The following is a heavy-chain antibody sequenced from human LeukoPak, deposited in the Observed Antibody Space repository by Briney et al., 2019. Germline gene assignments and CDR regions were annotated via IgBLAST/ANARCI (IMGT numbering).Heavy chain of an antibody. CDR1: GFTFSDYY. J-gene: IGHJ6*03. Sequence: GGSLRPSCAASGFTFSDYYMSWIRQAPGKGLEWVSYISSSGSTIYYADSVKGRFTISRDNAKNSLYLQMNSLRAEDTAVYYCAKPPGLSYYYYMDVWGKGTTVTVSS. V-gene: IGHV3-11*04. CDR3: AKPPGLSYYYYMDV. CDR2: ISSSGSTI. D-gene: IGHD7-27*01.